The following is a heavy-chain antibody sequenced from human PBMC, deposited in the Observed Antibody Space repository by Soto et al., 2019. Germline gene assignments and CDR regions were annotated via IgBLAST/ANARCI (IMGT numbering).Heavy chain of an antibody. V-gene: IGHV3-33*01. CDR1: GFAFSSYG. J-gene: IGHJ6*02. D-gene: IGHD3-10*01. CDR2: IWYDGSNK. Sequence: PGESLTISCSASGFAFSSYGMHWVRQAPGKGLEWVAVIWYDGSNKYYADSVKGRFTISRDNSKNTLYLQMNSLRAEDTAVYYCARGSFGPLGMDVWGQGTTVTVSS. CDR3: ARGSFGPLGMDV.